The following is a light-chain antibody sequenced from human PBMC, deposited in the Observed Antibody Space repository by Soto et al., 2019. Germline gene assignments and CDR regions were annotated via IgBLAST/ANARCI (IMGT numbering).Light chain of an antibody. CDR1: SSDVGGYNY. Sequence: QSALTQPASVSGSPGQSITISCTGTSSDVGGYNYVSWYQQHPGKAPKLIIYDTDKRPSGILDRFSGSKSGTSATLGITGLQTGDEADYYCGTWDSSLSVYVFGTGTKLTVL. J-gene: IGLJ1*01. CDR3: GTWDSSLSVYV. CDR2: DTD. V-gene: IGLV2-14*03.